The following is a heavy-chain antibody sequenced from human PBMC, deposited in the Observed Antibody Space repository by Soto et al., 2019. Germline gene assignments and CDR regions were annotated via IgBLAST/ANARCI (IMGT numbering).Heavy chain of an antibody. Sequence: PGGSLRLSCAASGFTFTSYAMTWVRQAPGKGLEWVSGISGTGGSTYYADSVKGRFTISRDKSKNTLYLHVNSLRAEDTAVYYSSRGSDYGDFDLVYWGQGTLVTVSS. CDR1: GFTFTSYA. D-gene: IGHD4-17*01. CDR2: ISGTGGST. V-gene: IGHV3-23*01. CDR3: SRGSDYGDFDLVY. J-gene: IGHJ4*02.